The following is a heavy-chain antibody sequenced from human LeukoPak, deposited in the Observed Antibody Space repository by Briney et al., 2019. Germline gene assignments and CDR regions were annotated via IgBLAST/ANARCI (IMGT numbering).Heavy chain of an antibody. D-gene: IGHD6-19*01. CDR3: VRQDSGSYNYGMDV. CDR1: GGSISSRSYY. CDR2: IYYNGST. J-gene: IGHJ6*02. V-gene: IGHV4-39*01. Sequence: PSETLSLTCTVSGGSISSRSYYWGWIRQPPGKGLEWIGSIYYNGSTYYNPSLKSRVTISVDTSKNQFSLKLSSVTAADTAVYYCVRQDSGSYNYGMDVWGQGTTVTVSS.